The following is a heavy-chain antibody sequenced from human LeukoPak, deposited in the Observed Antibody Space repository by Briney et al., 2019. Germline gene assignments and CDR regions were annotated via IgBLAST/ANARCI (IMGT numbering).Heavy chain of an antibody. V-gene: IGHV3-23*01. Sequence: GGSLRLSCAASGFTFSSYAMSWVRQAPGKGLEWASGISGSGGRTYYADSVKGRFTISRDNSKNTVHLQMNSLRAEDTALYYCAKDIRDGSGSYGYFDSWGQGTLVTVSS. D-gene: IGHD3-10*01. CDR2: ISGSGGRT. CDR1: GFTFSSYA. CDR3: AKDIRDGSGSYGYFDS. J-gene: IGHJ4*02.